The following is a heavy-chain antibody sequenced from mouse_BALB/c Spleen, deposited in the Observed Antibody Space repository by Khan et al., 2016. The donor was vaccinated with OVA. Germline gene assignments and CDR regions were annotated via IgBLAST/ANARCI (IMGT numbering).Heavy chain of an antibody. CDR1: EFTFSTYA. CDR3: ARSPYGNFAY. CDR2: ISSDGDYT. V-gene: IGHV5-9-3*01. J-gene: IGHJ3*01. Sequence: EVELVESGGGLVKPGGSLKLSCAASEFTFSTYAMSWVRQTPEKRLEWVATISSDGDYTYYPDNVTGRFTISRDNAKNTLYLQMSSLRSEDTAMYYCARSPYGNFAYWGQGTLVTVSA. D-gene: IGHD2-1*01.